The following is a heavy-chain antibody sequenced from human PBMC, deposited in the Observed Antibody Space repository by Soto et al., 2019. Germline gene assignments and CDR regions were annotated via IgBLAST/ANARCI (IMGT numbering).Heavy chain of an antibody. D-gene: IGHD6-13*01. V-gene: IGHV4-34*01. J-gene: IGHJ5*02. CDR2: INDSGNA. CDR1: GGSFSNYY. CDR3: ATCSGSCPHNWFDP. Sequence: QVQLQQWGAGLLKPSETLSLTCGVYGGSFSNYYWSWIRQPPGKGLEWIGEINDSGNANYNPSLKSRVTISVETSKSQFSLKLISVTAADTAWYYCATCSGSCPHNWFDPWGQGTLVTVSS.